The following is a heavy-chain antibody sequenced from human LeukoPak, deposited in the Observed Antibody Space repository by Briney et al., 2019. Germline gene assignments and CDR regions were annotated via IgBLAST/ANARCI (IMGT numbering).Heavy chain of an antibody. Sequence: SQTLSLTCTVSGGSLSSGDYYWSWIRQPPGKGLEWIGYIYYSGSTYYNPSLKSRVTISVDTSKNQFSLKLSSVTAADTAVYYCARDAPYYYDSSGSEDAFDIWGQGTMVTVSS. CDR3: ARDAPYYYDSSGSEDAFDI. J-gene: IGHJ3*02. V-gene: IGHV4-30-4*08. CDR2: IYYSGST. CDR1: GGSLSSGDYY. D-gene: IGHD3-22*01.